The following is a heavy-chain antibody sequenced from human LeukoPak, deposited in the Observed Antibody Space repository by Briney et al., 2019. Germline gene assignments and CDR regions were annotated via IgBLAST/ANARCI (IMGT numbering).Heavy chain of an antibody. D-gene: IGHD5-24*01. CDR3: ARGDGYNSYFDY. Sequence: GASVKVSCEASGYTFTSHALHWVRQAPGQRLEWMGWINAANGNTKCSQKFQGRITISRDTSASTADMELSSLRSEDTAVYYCARGDGYNSYFDYWGQGTLVTVSS. CDR1: GYTFTSHA. J-gene: IGHJ4*02. CDR2: INAANGNT. V-gene: IGHV1-3*01.